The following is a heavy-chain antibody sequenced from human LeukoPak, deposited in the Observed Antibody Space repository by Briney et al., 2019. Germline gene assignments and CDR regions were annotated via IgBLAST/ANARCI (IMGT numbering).Heavy chain of an antibody. D-gene: IGHD3-3*01. CDR3: AKDGIRFLEWPDAFDI. CDR1: GFTFSSYA. CDR2: ISGSGGST. V-gene: IGHV3-23*01. Sequence: GGSLRLSCAASGFTFSSYAMSWVRQAPGKGLEWVSAISGSGGSTYYADPVKGRFTISRDNSKNTLYLQMNSLRAEDTAVYYCAKDGIRFLEWPDAFDIWGQGTMVTVSS. J-gene: IGHJ3*02.